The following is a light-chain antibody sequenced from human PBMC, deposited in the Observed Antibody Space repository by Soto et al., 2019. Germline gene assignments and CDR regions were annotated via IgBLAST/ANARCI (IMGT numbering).Light chain of an antibody. J-gene: IGKJ4*01. V-gene: IGKV1-9*01. Sequence: DIQLTQSPSFLSASVGDRVTITCRASQGISRYLAWYQQKPGKAPNLLIYAASTLQSGVPSRFSGSGSGTEFTLTISSLQPEDCATYYCLQLNSYPLTFGGGTKVEIK. CDR3: LQLNSYPLT. CDR1: QGISRY. CDR2: AAS.